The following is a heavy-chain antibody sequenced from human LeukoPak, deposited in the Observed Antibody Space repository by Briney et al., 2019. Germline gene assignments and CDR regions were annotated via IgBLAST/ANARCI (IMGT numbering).Heavy chain of an antibody. CDR2: ISYDGSNK. J-gene: IGHJ3*02. V-gene: IGHV3-30*18. D-gene: IGHD6-13*01. CDR3: AKDMFSGTDAFDI. CDR1: GFTFSSYG. Sequence: RPGGSLRLSCAASGFTFSSYGMHWVRQAPGKGLEWVAVISYDGSNKYYADSVKGRFTISRDNSKNTLYLQMNSLRAEDTAVYYCAKDMFSGTDAFDIWGQGTMVTVSS.